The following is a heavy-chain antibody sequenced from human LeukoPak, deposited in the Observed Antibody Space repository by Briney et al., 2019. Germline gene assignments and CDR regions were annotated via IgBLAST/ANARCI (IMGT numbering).Heavy chain of an antibody. D-gene: IGHD1-26*01. Sequence: GGSLRLSCAASGFTFSSYAMHWVRQAPGKGLEWVTFIRYDGSNKYYADSVKGRFTISRDNSKNTLYLQMNSLRAEDTAVYYCARDFLSYRWELLNAFDIWGQGTMVTVSS. J-gene: IGHJ3*02. CDR3: ARDFLSYRWELLNAFDI. CDR2: IRYDGSNK. CDR1: GFTFSSYA. V-gene: IGHV3-30*02.